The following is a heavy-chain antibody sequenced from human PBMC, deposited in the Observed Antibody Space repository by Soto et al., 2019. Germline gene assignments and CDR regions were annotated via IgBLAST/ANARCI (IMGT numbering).Heavy chain of an antibody. CDR3: ARQPRGQGYGERGLYFDY. J-gene: IGHJ4*02. CDR1: GYTFTSYW. D-gene: IGHD3-16*01. Sequence: XEFLKVSCQCSGYTFTSYWIGLVLQMPGKGLEWMGIIYPGDSDTRYSPSFQGQVTISADKSISTAYLQWSSLKAADTAMYYCARQPRGQGYGERGLYFDYRGQATLVTVYS. V-gene: IGHV5-51*01. CDR2: IYPGDSDT.